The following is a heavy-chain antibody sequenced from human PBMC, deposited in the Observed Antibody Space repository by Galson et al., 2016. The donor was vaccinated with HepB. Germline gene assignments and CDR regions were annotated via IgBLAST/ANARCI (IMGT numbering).Heavy chain of an antibody. V-gene: IGHV1-24*01. J-gene: IGHJ6*02. D-gene: IGHD4-17*01. Sequence: AQKFQGRVTMTEDTSADTAYMELTSLRSEDTALYYCATLRLGYGMDVWGQGTTVTVSS. CDR3: ATLRLGYGMDV.